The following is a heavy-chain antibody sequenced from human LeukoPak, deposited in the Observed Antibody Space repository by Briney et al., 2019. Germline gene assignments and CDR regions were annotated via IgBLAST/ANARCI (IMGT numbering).Heavy chain of an antibody. D-gene: IGHD3/OR15-3a*01. J-gene: IGHJ4*02. V-gene: IGHV1-18*01. CDR3: ARGGRVRTARGYFDY. CDR1: GYTFTSYG. CDR2: ISAYNGNT. Sequence: ASVKVSCKASGYTFTSYGISWVRRAPGQGLEWMGWISAYNGNTNYAQKLQGRVTMTTDTSTSTAYMELRSLRSDDTAVYYCARGGRVRTARGYFDYWGQGTLVTVSS.